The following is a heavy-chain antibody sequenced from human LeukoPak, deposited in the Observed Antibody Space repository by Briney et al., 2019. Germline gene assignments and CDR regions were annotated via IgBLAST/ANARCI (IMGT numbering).Heavy chain of an antibody. D-gene: IGHD3-22*01. CDR2: VYHSGST. Sequence: TSETLSLTCAVSGGSISSSNWWSWVRQPPGKGLEWIGEVYHSGSTNYNPSLKSRVTISVDKSKNQFSLKLSSVTAADTAVYYCARTTYYYDSSGYFSYYFDYWGQGTLVTVSS. V-gene: IGHV4-4*02. CDR3: ARTTYYYDSSGYFSYYFDY. J-gene: IGHJ4*02. CDR1: GGSISSSNW.